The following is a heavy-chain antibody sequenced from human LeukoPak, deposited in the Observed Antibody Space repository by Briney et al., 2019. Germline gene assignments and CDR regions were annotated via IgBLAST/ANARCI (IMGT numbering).Heavy chain of an antibody. D-gene: IGHD3-10*01. CDR2: ISYDGSNK. CDR3: ANDRSMGLDY. V-gene: IGHV3-30*18. CDR1: GFTFSTYG. Sequence: GRSLRLSCAASGFTFSTYGMHWVRQAPGKGLEWVAVISYDGSNKYYADSVKGRFTISRDNSKNTLYLQINSLRAEDTAVYYCANDRSMGLDYWSQGTLVSVSS. J-gene: IGHJ4*02.